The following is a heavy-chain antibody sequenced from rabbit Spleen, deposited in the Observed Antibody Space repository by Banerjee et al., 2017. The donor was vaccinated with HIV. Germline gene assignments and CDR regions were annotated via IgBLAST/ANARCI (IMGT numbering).Heavy chain of an antibody. D-gene: IGHD1-1*01. V-gene: IGHV1S47*01. CDR3: VRGASSSGYFNL. CDR2: IDPLFGTT. J-gene: IGHJ4*01. CDR1: GFDFSSYG. Sequence: QEQLVESGGGLVQPGGSLKLSCKASGFDFSSYGVSWVRQAPGKGLEWIGYIDPLFGTTYYANWVNGRFPISSHNAQNTLYLQLNSLTAADTATYFCVRGASSSGYFNLWGQGPLVTVS.